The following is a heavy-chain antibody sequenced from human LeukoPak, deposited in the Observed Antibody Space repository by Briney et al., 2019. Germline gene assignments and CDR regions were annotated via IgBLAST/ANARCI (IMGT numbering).Heavy chain of an antibody. D-gene: IGHD4-23*01. Sequence: SVKVSCKGSLYTFTRYDINGVRQATGQGGEWVGGMNPNSGNTGYAQQFQGRVTMTTHTSISTAYMELSSLRSEDTAVYYCARALRRWGYYFDYWGQGTLVTVSS. CDR2: MNPNSGNT. J-gene: IGHJ4*02. CDR3: ARALRRWGYYFDY. CDR1: LYTFTRYD. V-gene: IGHV1-8*01.